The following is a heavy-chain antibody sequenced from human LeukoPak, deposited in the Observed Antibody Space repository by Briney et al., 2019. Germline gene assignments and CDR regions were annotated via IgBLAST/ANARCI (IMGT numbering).Heavy chain of an antibody. CDR2: IYYSGST. Sequence: SETLSLTCTVSGGSISSSSYYWGWIRQPPGKGLEWIGSIYYSGSTYYNPSLKSRVTISVDTSKNQFSLKLSSVTAADTAVYYCARLYSGSYYGDYFDYWGQGTLVTVSS. CDR3: ARLYSGSYYGDYFDY. D-gene: IGHD1-26*01. J-gene: IGHJ4*02. V-gene: IGHV4-39*01. CDR1: GGSISSSSYY.